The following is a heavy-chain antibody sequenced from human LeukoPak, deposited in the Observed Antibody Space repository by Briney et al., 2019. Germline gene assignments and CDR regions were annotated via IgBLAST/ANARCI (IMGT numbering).Heavy chain of an antibody. D-gene: IGHD6-19*01. CDR3: AREYSSDWPTRFDY. V-gene: IGHV3-7*01. CDR2: IKQDGSER. CDR1: GFTFSSYW. Sequence: PGGSLRLSCAASGFTFSSYWMTWVRQAPGKGLEWVATIKQDGSERYYVDSVKGRFGISRDNARNSLYLQMNSLRAEDTAVYYCAREYSSDWPTRFDYWGQGTLVTVSS. J-gene: IGHJ4*02.